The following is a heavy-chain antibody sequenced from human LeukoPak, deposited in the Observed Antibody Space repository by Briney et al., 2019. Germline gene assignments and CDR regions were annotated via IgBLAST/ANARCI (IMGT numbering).Heavy chain of an antibody. CDR3: ARRPIGGLRKGFDI. CDR2: INTHNGAT. D-gene: IGHD1-26*01. V-gene: IGHV1-2*02. CDR1: GNTFAGYY. Sequence: ASVKVSCKASGNTFAGYYVHWVRQAPGQGLEGMGWINTHNGATNYAQHFQGRVTMTTATAVTTAYMDLDGLISDDAAVYFCARRPIGGLRKGFDIWGQGTLVTVSS. J-gene: IGHJ4*02.